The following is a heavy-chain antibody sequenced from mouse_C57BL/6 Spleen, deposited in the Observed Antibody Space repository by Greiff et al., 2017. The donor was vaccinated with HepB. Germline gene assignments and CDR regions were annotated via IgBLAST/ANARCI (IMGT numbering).Heavy chain of an antibody. Sequence: VHVKQSGAELVKPGASVKLSCTASGFNIKDYYMHWVKQRTEQGLEWIGRIDPEDGETKYAPKFQGKATITADTSSNTAYLQLSSLTSEDTAVYYCARDYYGSSPHLDYWGQGTTLTVSS. CDR1: GFNIKDYY. J-gene: IGHJ2*01. CDR3: ARDYYGSSPHLDY. CDR2: IDPEDGET. D-gene: IGHD1-1*01. V-gene: IGHV14-2*01.